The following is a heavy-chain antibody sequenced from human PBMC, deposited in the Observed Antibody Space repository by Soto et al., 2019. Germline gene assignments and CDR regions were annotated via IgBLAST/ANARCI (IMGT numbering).Heavy chain of an antibody. Sequence: QVQLVESGGGVVQPGRSLRLSCAASGFTFSSYAMHWFRQAPGKGLEWVAVISYDGSNKYYADSVKGRFTISRDNSKNTLYLQRTSLRAEDTAVYYCAIPGEGSSGWALLDYWGQGTLVTVSS. CDR1: GFTFSSYA. J-gene: IGHJ4*02. CDR3: AIPGEGSSGWALLDY. V-gene: IGHV3-30-3*01. D-gene: IGHD6-19*01. CDR2: ISYDGSNK.